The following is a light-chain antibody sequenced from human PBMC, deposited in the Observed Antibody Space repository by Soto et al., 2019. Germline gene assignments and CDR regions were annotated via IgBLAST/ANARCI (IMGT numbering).Light chain of an antibody. V-gene: IGKV1-27*01. J-gene: IGKJ4*01. CDR1: QGSDNH. Sequence: DIQMTQSPSSLSASLGDRVTITCRASQGSDNHLAWYPQKPGKAPKLLIYAASILHSGVPSRLTGSGSGTDFTRTISSLQPEDAATSYCQKCKVAPFTFGGGTKVEI. CDR2: AAS. CDR3: QKCKVAPFT.